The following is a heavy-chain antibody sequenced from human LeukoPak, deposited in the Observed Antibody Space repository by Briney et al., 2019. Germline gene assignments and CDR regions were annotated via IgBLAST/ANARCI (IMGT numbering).Heavy chain of an antibody. Sequence: ASVKVSCKASGGTFSSYAISWVRQAPGQGLEWMGWISAYNGNTNYAQKLQGRVTMTTDTSTSTAYMELRSLRSDDTAVYYCARDASIAALGYFQHWGQGTLVTVSS. J-gene: IGHJ1*01. CDR1: GGTFSSYA. V-gene: IGHV1-18*01. CDR3: ARDASIAALGYFQH. D-gene: IGHD6-6*01. CDR2: ISAYNGNT.